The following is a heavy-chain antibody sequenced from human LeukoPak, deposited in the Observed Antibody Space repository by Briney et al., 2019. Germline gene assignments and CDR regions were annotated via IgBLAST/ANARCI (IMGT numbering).Heavy chain of an antibody. D-gene: IGHD6-13*01. CDR1: GGTFSSYA. CDR3: AREIPAAGAFDY. J-gene: IGHJ4*02. Sequence: ASVKVSCKASGGTFSSYAISWVRQAPGQGLEWMGGIIPIFGTANYAQKFQGRVTITADESTSTAYMELSSLRSEDTAVYYCAREIPAAGAFDYWGQGTLVTVSS. V-gene: IGHV1-69*01. CDR2: IIPIFGTA.